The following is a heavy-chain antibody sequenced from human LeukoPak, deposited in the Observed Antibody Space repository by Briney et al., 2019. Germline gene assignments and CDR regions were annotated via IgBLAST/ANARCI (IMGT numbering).Heavy chain of an antibody. CDR2: IYHSGST. D-gene: IGHD5-18*01. CDR3: ARHQMRYSYGTLFDY. Sequence: SETLSLTCTVSGGSISSYYWSWIRQPPGKGLEWIGFIYHSGSTYYNPSLKSRVTISVDTSKNQFSLRLSSVTAADTAEYFCARHQMRYSYGTLFDYWGQGTLVTVSS. J-gene: IGHJ4*02. CDR1: GGSISSYY. V-gene: IGHV4-59*08.